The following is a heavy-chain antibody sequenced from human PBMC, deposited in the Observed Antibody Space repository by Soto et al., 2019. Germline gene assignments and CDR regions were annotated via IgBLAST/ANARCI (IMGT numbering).Heavy chain of an antibody. V-gene: IGHV4-59*12. J-gene: IGHJ6*02. D-gene: IGHD3-9*01. Sequence: PSETLSLTCTVSGGSISGYYWSWIRQPPGKGLEWIGYIYYSGSTNYNPSLKSRVTISVDTSKNQFSLKLSSVTAADTAVYYCARGPREYYDILTGYRTRYGMDVWGQGTTVTVSS. CDR2: IYYSGST. CDR1: GGSISGYY. CDR3: ARGPREYYDILTGYRTRYGMDV.